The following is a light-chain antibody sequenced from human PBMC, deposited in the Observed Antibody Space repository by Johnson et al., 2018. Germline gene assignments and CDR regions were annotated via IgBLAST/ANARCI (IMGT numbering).Light chain of an antibody. V-gene: IGLV1-51*02. CDR1: SSIIGNNY. J-gene: IGLJ1*01. CDR2: ENN. Sequence: QSVLTQPPSVSAAPGQKVTISCSGSSSIIGNNYVSWYQQLPGTAPKLLIYENNKLPSGIPDRFSGSKSGTSATLVITRLPTGDEADYYCGTWDSSLSAGNVFGTVTKVTVL. CDR3: GTWDSSLSAGNV.